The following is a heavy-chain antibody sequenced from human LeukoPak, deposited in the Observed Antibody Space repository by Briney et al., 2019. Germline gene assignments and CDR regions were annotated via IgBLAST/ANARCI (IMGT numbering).Heavy chain of an antibody. V-gene: IGHV4-34*01. Sequence: SETLSLTCGVYGGSFSAYYWSWIRQPPGKGLEWIGSIYHSGSTYYNPSLKSRVTISVDTSKNQFSLKLTSVTAADTAVYYCARETSQKGAHYMDVWGKGTTVTISS. D-gene: IGHD3-16*01. CDR1: GGSFSAYY. CDR3: ARETSQKGAHYMDV. CDR2: IYHSGST. J-gene: IGHJ6*03.